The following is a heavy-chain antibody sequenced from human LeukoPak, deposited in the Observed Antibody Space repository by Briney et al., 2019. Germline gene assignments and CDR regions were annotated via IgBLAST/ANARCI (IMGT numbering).Heavy chain of an antibody. J-gene: IGHJ4*02. V-gene: IGHV3-30-3*01. CDR2: ISYDGSNK. CDR1: GFTFSSYA. Sequence: GGSLRLSCAASGFTFSSYAMHWVRQAPGKGLEWVAVISYDGSNKYYADSVKGRFTISRDNAKNSLYLQMNSLRAEDTAVYYCARLHDYGDLDNDYWGQGTLVTVSS. D-gene: IGHD4-17*01. CDR3: ARLHDYGDLDNDY.